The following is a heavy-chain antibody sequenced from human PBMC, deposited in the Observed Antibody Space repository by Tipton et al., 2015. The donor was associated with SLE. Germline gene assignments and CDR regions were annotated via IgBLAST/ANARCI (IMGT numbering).Heavy chain of an antibody. J-gene: IGHJ3*02. D-gene: IGHD5-24*01. CDR1: GFTFSSYA. CDR2: ISSNGGST. Sequence: SLRLSCAASGFTFSSYAMHWVRPAPGKGLEYVSAISSNGGSTYYANSVKGRFTISRDNSKNTLYLQMGSLRAEDMAVYYCARDGYNWGAFDIWGQGTMVTVSS. V-gene: IGHV3-64*01. CDR3: ARDGYNWGAFDI.